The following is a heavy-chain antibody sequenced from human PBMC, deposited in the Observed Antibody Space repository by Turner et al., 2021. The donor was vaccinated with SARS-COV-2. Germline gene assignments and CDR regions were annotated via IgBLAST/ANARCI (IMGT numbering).Heavy chain of an antibody. J-gene: IGHJ6*02. D-gene: IGHD6-13*01. CDR3: ATIAAAGPDFSYYPGMDV. CDR2: ISSSSSYI. Sequence: VQLMSSGGGLVKPGGCLRLSCADSGFTLSSYSMNWVRQAPGKGLEWVSSISSSSSYIYYADSVKGRFTISRDNAVNSLYLQLTSLRSEDTAVYYCATIAAAGPDFSYYPGMDVWGQGTTVTVSS. V-gene: IGHV3-21*01. CDR1: GFTLSSYS.